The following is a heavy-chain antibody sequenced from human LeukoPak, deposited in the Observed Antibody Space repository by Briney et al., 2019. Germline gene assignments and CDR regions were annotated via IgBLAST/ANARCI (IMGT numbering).Heavy chain of an antibody. D-gene: IGHD6-19*01. CDR3: ARAWYSSGWYDAFDI. CDR2: IWYDGSNK. Sequence: GGSLRLSCAASGFTFSSYGMHWVRQAPGKGLEWVAVIWYDGSNKYCADSVKGRFTISRDNSKNTLYLQMNSLRAEDTAVYYCARAWYSSGWYDAFDIWGQGTMVTVSS. CDR1: GFTFSSYG. J-gene: IGHJ3*02. V-gene: IGHV3-33*01.